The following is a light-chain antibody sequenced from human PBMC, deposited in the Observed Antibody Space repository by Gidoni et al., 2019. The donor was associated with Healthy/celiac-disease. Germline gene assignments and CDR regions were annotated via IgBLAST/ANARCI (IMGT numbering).Light chain of an antibody. V-gene: IGKV1-8*01. CDR3: QQYYSYPST. J-gene: IGKJ4*01. CDR1: QGISSY. Sequence: AIRMTQSPSSFSASTGDRVTITCRASQGISSYLAWYQQKPGKAPKLLIYAASTLQSGVPSRFSGSGSGTDFTLTISCLQSEDFATDYCQQYYSYPSTFGGGTKVEIK. CDR2: AAS.